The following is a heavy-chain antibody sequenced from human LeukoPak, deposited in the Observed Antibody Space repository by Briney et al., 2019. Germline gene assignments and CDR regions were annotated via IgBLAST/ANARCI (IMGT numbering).Heavy chain of an antibody. CDR2: IYYSGST. J-gene: IGHJ4*02. D-gene: IGHD6-19*01. Sequence: PSETLSLTCTVSGGSMSPYHWGWVRQPPGKGLEWTGYIYYSGSTNYNPSLNSRVTISVDTSKNQFSLRLSSVTAADTAIYYCARAVSGRFDYWGQGTLVTVSS. V-gene: IGHV4-59*08. CDR3: ARAVSGRFDY. CDR1: GGSMSPYH.